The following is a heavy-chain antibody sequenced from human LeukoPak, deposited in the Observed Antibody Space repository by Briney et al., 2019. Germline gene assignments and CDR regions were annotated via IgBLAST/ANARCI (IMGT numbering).Heavy chain of an antibody. CDR3: ARGDSSGYSSFDY. D-gene: IGHD3-22*01. CDR2: IVPIFGTA. CDR1: GGTFSSYA. J-gene: IGHJ4*02. Sequence: SVKVSCKASGGTFSSYAISWVRQAPGQGLEWMGGIVPIFGTANYAQKFQGSVTITTDESTSTAYMELSSLRSEDTAVYYCARGDSSGYSSFDYWGQGTLVTVSS. V-gene: IGHV1-69*05.